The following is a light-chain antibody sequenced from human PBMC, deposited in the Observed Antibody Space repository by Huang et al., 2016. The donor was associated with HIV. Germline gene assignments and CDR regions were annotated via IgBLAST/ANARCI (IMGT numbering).Light chain of an antibody. CDR2: KVV. V-gene: IGKV2-30*01. Sequence: DVVLSQSPLSLPVTLGQSASISCRSTQSLEYSDGNTYLSWFHQRPGQSPRLLSYKVVKRDSGVPDRFRGSGSGSDFTLKISRVEAEDVGIYYCMQGTHWPPYTFGQGTKLEI. CDR3: MQGTHWPPYT. CDR1: QSLEYSDGNTY. J-gene: IGKJ2*01.